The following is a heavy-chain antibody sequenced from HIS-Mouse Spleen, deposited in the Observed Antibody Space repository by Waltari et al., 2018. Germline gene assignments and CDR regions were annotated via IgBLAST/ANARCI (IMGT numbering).Heavy chain of an antibody. V-gene: IGHV4-30-4*01. Sequence: QVQLQESGPGLVKPSQTLSLTCTVSGGSISSGDYYWGWIRQPPGKGLEWIGYIYTGSTYYNPSLTSRVTISVDTSKNQFSLKLSSVTAADTAVYYCARDMRTAPDYWGQGTLVTVSS. J-gene: IGHJ4*02. CDR1: GGSISSGDYY. CDR2: IYTGST. D-gene: IGHD2-21*02. CDR3: ARDMRTAPDY.